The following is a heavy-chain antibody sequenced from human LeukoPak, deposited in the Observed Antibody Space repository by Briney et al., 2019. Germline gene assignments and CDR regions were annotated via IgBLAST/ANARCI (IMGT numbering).Heavy chain of an antibody. CDR3: AREIGSGYSSSWPRASDAFDI. Sequence: GASVKVSCKASGYTFTSYYMHWVRQAPGQGLEWMGIINPSGGSTSYAQKFQGRVTMTRDTSTSTVYMELSSPSSEDTAVYYCAREIGSGYSSSWPRASDAFDIWGQGTMVTVSS. D-gene: IGHD6-13*01. J-gene: IGHJ3*02. CDR1: GYTFTSYY. V-gene: IGHV1-46*01. CDR2: INPSGGST.